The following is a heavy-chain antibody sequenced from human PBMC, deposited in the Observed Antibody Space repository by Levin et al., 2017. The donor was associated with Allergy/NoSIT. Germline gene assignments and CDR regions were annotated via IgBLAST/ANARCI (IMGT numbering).Heavy chain of an antibody. J-gene: IGHJ4*02. Sequence: AASVKVSCQASGYTFTNHGISWVRQAPGQGLEWMGWISAYNGDTRYAQKFQDRITMTTDTSTSTAYMELRSLTFDDTAVYYCAKYCSGGSCFLPLENFDYWGQGTLVTVSS. D-gene: IGHD2-15*01. V-gene: IGHV1-18*01. CDR2: ISAYNGDT. CDR1: GYTFTNHG. CDR3: AKYCSGGSCFLPLENFDY.